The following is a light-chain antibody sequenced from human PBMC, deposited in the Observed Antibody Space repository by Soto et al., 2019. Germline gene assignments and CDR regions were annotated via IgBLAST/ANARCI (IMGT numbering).Light chain of an antibody. CDR1: SSDLAIYNY. J-gene: IGLJ1*01. V-gene: IGLV2-14*01. Sequence: QSVLTQPASVSGSPGQSITISCTGTSSDLAIYNYVSWYQQQPGKAPKLMIYQVTNRPSGVSNRFSGSTSVNSASLTISGLQADDEADYYCCLYIGATTYVFGTGTKVTVL. CDR2: QVT. CDR3: CLYIGATTYV.